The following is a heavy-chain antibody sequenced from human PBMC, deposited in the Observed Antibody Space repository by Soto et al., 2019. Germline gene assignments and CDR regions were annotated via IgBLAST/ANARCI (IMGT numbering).Heavy chain of an antibody. V-gene: IGHV1-18*01. Sequence: QVQLVQSGAEVRKPGASLKVSCKASVHTFITYGVSWVRQAPGQGLEWMGWINNRNGNTNYAQKFQGRVTMTTDTSTTTVYMELRSLRSDDTAVYYCPRDGNQWDHRYFDSWGQGTLVTVSS. D-gene: IGHD1-26*01. CDR2: INNRNGNT. CDR3: PRDGNQWDHRYFDS. J-gene: IGHJ4*02. CDR1: VHTFITYG.